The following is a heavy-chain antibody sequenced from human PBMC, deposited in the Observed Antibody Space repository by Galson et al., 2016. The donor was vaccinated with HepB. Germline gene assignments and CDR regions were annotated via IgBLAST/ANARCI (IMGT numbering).Heavy chain of an antibody. D-gene: IGHD7-27*01. V-gene: IGHV3-23*01. J-gene: IGHJ4*02. CDR3: VKDPNWESGY. CDR2: INYRGERT. Sequence: CAASGFTFSNHDMNWVRQAPGKGLEWVSNINYRGERTYYADSVKGRFTISRDNSKNTLYLQMNSLRAEDTAIYYCVKDPNWESGYWGQGTLVTVSS. CDR1: GFTFSNHD.